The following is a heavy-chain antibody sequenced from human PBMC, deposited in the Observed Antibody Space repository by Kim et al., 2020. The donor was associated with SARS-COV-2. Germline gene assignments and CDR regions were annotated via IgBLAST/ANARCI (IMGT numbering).Heavy chain of an antibody. CDR1: GFTFSSYA. Sequence: GGSLRLSCEASGFTFSSYAMTWVRQAPGKGLEWVSGISGGGESTYYPDSVKGRVTMSRDNSKNTLYLQMNSLRTDDSGVYHCAKLSARGYSYGYFDYWGQGILVTVSS. CDR3: AKLSARGYSYGYFDY. D-gene: IGHD5-18*01. J-gene: IGHJ4*02. CDR2: ISGGGEST. V-gene: IGHV3-23*01.